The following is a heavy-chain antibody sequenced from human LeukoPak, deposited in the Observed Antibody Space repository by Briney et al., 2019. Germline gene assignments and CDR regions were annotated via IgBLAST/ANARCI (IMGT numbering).Heavy chain of an antibody. CDR1: GGSIRSGDHH. CDR2: LDESGRP. CDR3: ARDLGGYPFFIDV. V-gene: IGHV4-39*07. Sequence: SETLSLTCSVSGGSIRSGDHHWSWVRQPPGKGLEFIGSLDESGRPYYNRPLKSRVSISGDTSGKQFSLNLTSVTAADTAVYFCARDLGGYPFFIDVWGRGTTVIVSS. D-gene: IGHD2-15*01. J-gene: IGHJ6*03.